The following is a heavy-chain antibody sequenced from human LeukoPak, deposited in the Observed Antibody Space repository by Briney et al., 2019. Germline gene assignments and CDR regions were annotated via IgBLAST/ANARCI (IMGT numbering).Heavy chain of an antibody. Sequence: GASAKVSCKASGYTFTSYGISWVRQAPGQGLEWMGWISAYNGNTNYAQKLQGRVTMTTDTSTSTAYMELRSLRSDDTAVYYRARDWEYRGHSSSWYGDAFDIWGQGTMVTVSS. J-gene: IGHJ3*02. D-gene: IGHD6-13*01. V-gene: IGHV1-18*01. CDR3: ARDWEYRGHSSSWYGDAFDI. CDR1: GYTFTSYG. CDR2: ISAYNGNT.